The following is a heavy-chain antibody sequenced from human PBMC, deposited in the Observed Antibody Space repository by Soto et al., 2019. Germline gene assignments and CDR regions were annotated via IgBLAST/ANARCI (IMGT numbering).Heavy chain of an antibody. CDR3: ARESVLRYFDWLPYSDY. V-gene: IGHV3-48*01. CDR1: GFTFSSYS. CDR2: ISSSSSTI. Sequence: GGSLRLSCAASGFTFSSYSMNWVRQAPGKGLEWVSYISSSSSTIYHADSVKGRFTISRDNAKNSLYLQMNSLRAEDTAVYYCARESVLRYFDWLPYSDYWGQGTLVTVSS. J-gene: IGHJ4*02. D-gene: IGHD3-9*01.